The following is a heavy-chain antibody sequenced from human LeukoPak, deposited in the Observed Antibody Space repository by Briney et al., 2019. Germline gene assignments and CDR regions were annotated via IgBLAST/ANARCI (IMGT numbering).Heavy chain of an antibody. CDR3: ARSHRDLPNGNFDY. D-gene: IGHD1-1*01. CDR2: IDWDDDK. CDR1: GFSLSTSGMC. V-gene: IGHV2-70*11. J-gene: IGHJ4*02. Sequence: SGPALVKPTQTLTLTCTFSGFSLSTSGMCVSWIRQPPGKALEWLARIDWDDDKYYSTSLKTRLTISKDTSKNQVVLTMTNMDPVDTATYYCARSHRDLPNGNFDYWGQGTLVTVSS.